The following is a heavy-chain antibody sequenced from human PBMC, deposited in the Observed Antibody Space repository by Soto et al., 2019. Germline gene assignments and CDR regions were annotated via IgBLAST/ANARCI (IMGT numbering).Heavy chain of an antibody. CDR2: VYDSGST. D-gene: IGHD3-16*01. CDR3: ARGLAAYYYHLAV. V-gene: IGHV4-59*01. Sequence: SETLSLTCTVSGGSISSYYWSWIRQPPGKGLEWIGYVYDSGSTNYNPSLKSRVTISVDTSKNQFSLKLSSVTAADTAVYYCARGLAAYYYHLAVWGKGTTVTVSS. CDR1: GGSISSYY. J-gene: IGHJ6*03.